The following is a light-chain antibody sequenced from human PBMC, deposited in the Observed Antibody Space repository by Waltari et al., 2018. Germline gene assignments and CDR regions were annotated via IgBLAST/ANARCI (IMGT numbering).Light chain of an antibody. CDR2: GAS. CDR3: QKYNGPPIT. V-gene: IGKV1-27*01. J-gene: IGKJ4*01. Sequence: QMTQSPSSLSASVGDTFTITFRASQGLLHYLAWYQQKAGKPPKLLIYGASTLQSGVPSRFSGSGFGTDFTLTISSLQPEDVATYYCQKYNGPPITFGGGTKVEIK. CDR1: QGLLHY.